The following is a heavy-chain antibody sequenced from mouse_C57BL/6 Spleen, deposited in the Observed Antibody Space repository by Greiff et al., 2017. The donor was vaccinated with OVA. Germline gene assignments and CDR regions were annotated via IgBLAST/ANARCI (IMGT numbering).Heavy chain of an antibody. J-gene: IGHJ1*03. CDR2: INPNNGGT. V-gene: IGHV1-26*01. CDR3: ARAVVATNWYFDV. CDR1: GYTFTDYY. Sequence: VQLQQSGPELVKPGASVKISCKASGYTFTDYYMNWVKQSHGKSLEWIGDINPNNGGTSYNQKFKGKATLTVDKSSSTAYMELRSLTSEDSAVYYCARAVVATNWYFDVWGTGTTVTVSS. D-gene: IGHD1-1*01.